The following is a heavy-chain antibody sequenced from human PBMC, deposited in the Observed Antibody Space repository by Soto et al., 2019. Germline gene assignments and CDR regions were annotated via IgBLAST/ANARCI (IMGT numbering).Heavy chain of an antibody. CDR1: GGSFTTYT. Sequence: QVQLVQSGAEVKKPGSSVKVSCKASGGSFTTYTFAWVRQAPGQGLEWMGRIIPILGRANYAQNFLGRVTITADKFTNTVYMELGSLGSDDTALYYCATTRAPSTMLRAVRPFDYWGQGTLVTVSS. J-gene: IGHJ4*02. CDR3: ATTRAPSTMLRAVRPFDY. CDR2: IIPILGRA. V-gene: IGHV1-69*02. D-gene: IGHD3-10*01.